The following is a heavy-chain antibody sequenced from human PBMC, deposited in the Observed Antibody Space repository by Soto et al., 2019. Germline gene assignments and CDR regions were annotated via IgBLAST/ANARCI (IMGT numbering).Heavy chain of an antibody. J-gene: IGHJ3*02. D-gene: IGHD3-10*01. V-gene: IGHV3-30-3*01. CDR3: ARVVKWRETPYGSGRLGAFDI. CDR1: GFTFSSYA. CDR2: ISYDGSNK. Sequence: GGSLRLSCAASGFTFSSYAMHWVRQAPGKGLEWVAVISYDGSNKYYADSVKGRFTISRDDSKNTLYLQMNSLRAEDTAVYYCARVVKWRETPYGSGRLGAFDIWGQGTMVTVSS.